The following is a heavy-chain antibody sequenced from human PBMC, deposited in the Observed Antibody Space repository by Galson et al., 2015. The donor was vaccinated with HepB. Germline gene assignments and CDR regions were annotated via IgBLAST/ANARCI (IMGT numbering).Heavy chain of an antibody. D-gene: IGHD1-26*01. Sequence: SLRLSCATSGFTFSHYWISWVRQAPGKGLEWVANIKQDGSEKYYVDSVKGRFTISRDNPKKSLYLQMNSLRAEDTAMYFCAREYSGSYYYKYYGLDVWGPGTTVTVSS. V-gene: IGHV3-7*01. J-gene: IGHJ6*02. CDR2: IKQDGSEK. CDR1: GFTFSHYW. CDR3: AREYSGSYYYKYYGLDV.